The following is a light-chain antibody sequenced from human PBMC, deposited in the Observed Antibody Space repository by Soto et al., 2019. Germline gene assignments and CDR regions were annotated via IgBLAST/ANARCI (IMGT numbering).Light chain of an antibody. CDR2: EVN. CDR3: FSFTTSWTHV. J-gene: IGLJ1*01. CDR1: SSDIGAYYY. Sequence: QSVLTQPASVSGSPGQSITISCTGTSSDIGAYYYVSWFQQYPGKAPKLIISEVNNRPSGVSNRFSGSKSGNAASLTISGLQADDEDEYFCFSFTTSWTHVFGTGTKLTVL. V-gene: IGLV2-14*03.